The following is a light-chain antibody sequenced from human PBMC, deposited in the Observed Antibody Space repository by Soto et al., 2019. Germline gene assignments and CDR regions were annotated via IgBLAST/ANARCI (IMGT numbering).Light chain of an antibody. CDR3: QQAGGSSIT. V-gene: IGKV3-20*01. J-gene: IGKJ1*01. CDR2: GAS. CDR1: QSVSSNY. Sequence: EIVLTQSPDTLSLSPGERATLSCRASQSVSSNYLAWYQQKPGQAPRLLISGASSRATGVPDRFIGSGSGTAFTLTINRLEPEDLAVYYCQQAGGSSITFGQGTKVEIK.